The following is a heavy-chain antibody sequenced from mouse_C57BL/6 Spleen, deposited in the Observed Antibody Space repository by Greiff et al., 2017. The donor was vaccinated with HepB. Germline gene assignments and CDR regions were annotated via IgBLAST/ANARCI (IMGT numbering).Heavy chain of an antibody. Sequence: EVKLQESGPGLVKPSQSLSLTCSVTGYSITSGYYWNWIRQFPGNKLEWMGYISYDGSDNYNPSLKSRSSTTRDTSKNQFFLKLNSVTTEDPATYDCARDEGWGAMDYWGQGTSVTVSS. CDR2: ISYDGSD. D-gene: IGHD2-3*01. J-gene: IGHJ4*01. CDR3: ARDEGWGAMDY. CDR1: GYSITSGYY. V-gene: IGHV3-6*01.